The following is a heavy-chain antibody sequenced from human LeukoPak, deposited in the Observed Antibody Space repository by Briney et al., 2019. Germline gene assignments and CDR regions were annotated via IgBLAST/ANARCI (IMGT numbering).Heavy chain of an antibody. CDR1: GFTFSGSA. CDR2: IRSKANSYAT. D-gene: IGHD6-13*01. CDR3: TRYSSSWDRFDP. V-gene: IGHV3-73*01. Sequence: GGSLRLSCAASGFTFSGSAMHWVRQASGKELEWVGRIRSKANSYATAYAASVKGRFTISRDDSKNTAYLQMNSLKTEDTAVYYCTRYSSSWDRFDPWGQGTLVTVSS. J-gene: IGHJ5*02.